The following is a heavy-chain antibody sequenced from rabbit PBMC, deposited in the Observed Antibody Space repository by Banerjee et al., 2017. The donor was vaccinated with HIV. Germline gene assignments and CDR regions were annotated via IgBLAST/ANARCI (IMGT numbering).Heavy chain of an antibody. CDR1: GFSFSANYW. CDR3: ARDLAGVIGWNFNL. V-gene: IGHV1S45*01. Sequence: QEQLEESGGDLVKPEGSLTLTCTASGFSFSANYWICWVRQAPGKGLEWIACIDTDGSGDTYYASWAKGRFTISKTSSTTVTLQMTSLTAADTATYFCARDLAGVIGWNFNLWGPGTLVTVS. CDR2: IDTDGSGDT. J-gene: IGHJ4*01. D-gene: IGHD4-1*01.